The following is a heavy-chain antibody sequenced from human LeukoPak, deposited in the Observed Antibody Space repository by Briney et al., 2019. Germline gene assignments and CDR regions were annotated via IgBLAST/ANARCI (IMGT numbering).Heavy chain of an antibody. V-gene: IGHV3-66*02. CDR1: GFTFSSNN. CDR2: IYSGGST. D-gene: IGHD3-22*01. CDR3: ARETTYYDSSAAFDI. Sequence: PGGSLRLSCAASGFTFSSNNMSWFRQAPGKGLEGVSVIYSGGSTYYADSVKGRFTISGDNSKNTLYLQMNSLRAEDTAVYYCARETTYYDSSAAFDIWGQGTMVTVSS. J-gene: IGHJ3*02.